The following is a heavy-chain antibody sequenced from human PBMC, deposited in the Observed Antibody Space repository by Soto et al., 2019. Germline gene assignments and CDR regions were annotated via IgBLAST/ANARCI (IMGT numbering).Heavy chain of an antibody. V-gene: IGHV3-74*01. Sequence: VQLVESGGGLIQPGGSLRLSCAASGFTFSDYWMHWVRQGPGNGLVWVARVNGAVTFPCYADSVKGRFTVSRDNAGNTMSPPLTNLRGEDTAMYYSTRELPIPPPTQTDAFELWGQRTMVTVS. CDR2: VNGAVTFP. D-gene: IGHD3-10*01. CDR3: TRELPIPPPTQTDAFEL. CDR1: GFTFSDYW. J-gene: IGHJ3*01.